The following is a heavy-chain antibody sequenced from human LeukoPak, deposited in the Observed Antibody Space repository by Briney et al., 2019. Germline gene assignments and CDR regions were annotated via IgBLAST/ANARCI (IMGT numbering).Heavy chain of an antibody. CDR1: GGSFSGYY. J-gene: IGHJ6*02. Sequence: PSETLSLTCAVYGGSFSGYYWSWIRQPPGKGLEWIGEINHSGSTNYNPSLKSRVTISVDTSKNQFSLKLSSVTAADTAVYYCARGPGGDYGGKGSYYYCYGMDVWGQGTTVTVSS. CDR3: ARGPGGDYGGKGSYYYCYGMDV. D-gene: IGHD4-23*01. CDR2: INHSGST. V-gene: IGHV4-34*01.